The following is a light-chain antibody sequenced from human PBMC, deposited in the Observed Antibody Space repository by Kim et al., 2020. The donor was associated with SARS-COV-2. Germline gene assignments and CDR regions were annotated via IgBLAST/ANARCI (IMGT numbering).Light chain of an antibody. CDR1: KLGDKY. CDR3: QAWDSSTAV. J-gene: IGLJ3*02. Sequence: SYELTQPPSVSVSPGQTASITCSGDKLGDKYVCWYQQKPGQSPVLAIYQDSKRPSGIPERISGSNSGNTATLTISGTQAMDEADYYCQAWDSSTAVFGGGTQLTVL. CDR2: QDS. V-gene: IGLV3-1*01.